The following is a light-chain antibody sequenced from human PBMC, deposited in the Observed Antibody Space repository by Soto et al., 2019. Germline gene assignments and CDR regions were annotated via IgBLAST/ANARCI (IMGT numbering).Light chain of an antibody. J-gene: IGKJ1*01. Sequence: IVLTQSPGTLSLSPGERATLSCRASQSVGSYLAWYQQKPAQAPRLLIYGASSRATGIPDRFSGSGSGTDFTLTISRLEPEDFAVYCCQQYGSSPPTFGQGTKVEIK. CDR1: QSVGSY. CDR2: GAS. V-gene: IGKV3-20*01. CDR3: QQYGSSPPT.